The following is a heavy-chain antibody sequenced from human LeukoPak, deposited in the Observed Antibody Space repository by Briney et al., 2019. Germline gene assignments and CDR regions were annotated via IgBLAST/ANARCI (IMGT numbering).Heavy chain of an antibody. V-gene: IGHV1-24*01. J-gene: IGHJ6*03. CDR1: GYTLTELS. Sequence: ASVKVSCKVSGYTLTELSMHWVRQAPGKGLEWMGGFDPEDGETIYAQKFQGRVTMTRDMSTSTVYMELSSLRSEDTAVYYCARDAGSRDDYYYYMDVWGKGATVTVSS. CDR2: FDPEDGET. CDR3: ARDAGSRDDYYYYMDV. D-gene: IGHD2-21*01.